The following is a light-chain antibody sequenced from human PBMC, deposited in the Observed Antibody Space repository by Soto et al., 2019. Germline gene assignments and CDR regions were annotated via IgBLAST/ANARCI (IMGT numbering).Light chain of an antibody. V-gene: IGKV3-11*01. CDR1: QSVSSY. J-gene: IGKJ1*01. CDR2: DAS. CDR3: QQRRNWRRGT. Sequence: EILSPRTPATLFLSQGNRATPSCRASQSVSSYLALYQQKPGQAPRLLIYDASNRATGIPARFSGSGYGTDFTLTIISLEREDFAVYYCQQRRNWRRGTFGQGIKGEIK.